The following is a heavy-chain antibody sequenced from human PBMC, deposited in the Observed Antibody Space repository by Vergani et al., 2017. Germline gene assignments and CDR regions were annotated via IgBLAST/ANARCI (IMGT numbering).Heavy chain of an antibody. J-gene: IGHJ3*02. D-gene: IGHD1-26*01. V-gene: IGHV4-38-2*02. CDR1: GASVNSYY. Sequence: QVKLQESGPGLVKPSETLSLTCTVSGASVNSYYWGWIRQPPGKGLEWIGGIYHSGSTYYNPSLKSRVTISVDTSKNQFSLKLSSVTAADTAVYYCARLGGYSGSYGAFDIWGQGTMVTVSS. CDR2: IYHSGST. CDR3: ARLGGYSGSYGAFDI.